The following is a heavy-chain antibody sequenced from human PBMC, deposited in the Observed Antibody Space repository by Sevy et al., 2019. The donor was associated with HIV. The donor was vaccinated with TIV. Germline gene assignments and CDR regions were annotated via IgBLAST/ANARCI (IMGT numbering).Heavy chain of an antibody. CDR1: GFTFSSYS. J-gene: IGHJ6*02. CDR3: ARDALLRFLEWLPQGMDV. CDR2: ISGSSSYI. D-gene: IGHD3-3*01. V-gene: IGHV3-21*01. Sequence: GGSLRLSCAASGFTFSSYSMNWVRQAPGKGLEWVSSISGSSSYIYYADSVKGRFTITRDNAKNSLYLQMNGLGAEDTAVYYCARDALLRFLEWLPQGMDVWGQGTTVTVSS.